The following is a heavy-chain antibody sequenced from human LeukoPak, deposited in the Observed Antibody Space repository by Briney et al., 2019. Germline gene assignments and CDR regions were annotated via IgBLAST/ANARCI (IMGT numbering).Heavy chain of an antibody. Sequence: GGSLRLSCAASGFTFGSYEMNWVRQAPGKGLEWVSYISSSGSTIYYADSVKGRFTISRDNAKNSLYLQINSLRAEDTAVYYCAELGITMIGGVWGKGTTVTISS. V-gene: IGHV3-48*03. CDR3: AELGITMIGGV. J-gene: IGHJ6*04. D-gene: IGHD3-10*02. CDR2: ISSSGSTI. CDR1: GFTFGSYE.